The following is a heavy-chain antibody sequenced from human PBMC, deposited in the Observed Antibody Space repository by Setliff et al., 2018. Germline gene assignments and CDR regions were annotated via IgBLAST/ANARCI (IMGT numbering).Heavy chain of an antibody. V-gene: IGHV4-34*01. J-gene: IGHJ4*02. D-gene: IGHD6-6*01. CDR2: INHSGST. Sequence: SETLSLTCAVYGGSFSGYYWSWIRQPPGKGLEWIGEINHSGSTNYNPSLKSRVTISVDTSKNQFSLKLSSVTAADTAVYYCARALSPPSPSLDSWGQGTPVTVSS. CDR3: ARALSPPSPSLDS. CDR1: GGSFSGYY.